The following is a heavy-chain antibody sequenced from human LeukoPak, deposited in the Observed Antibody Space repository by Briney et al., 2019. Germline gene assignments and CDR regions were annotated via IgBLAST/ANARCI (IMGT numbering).Heavy chain of an antibody. CDR1: GGSISSYY. D-gene: IGHD3-16*02. CDR2: IYYSGST. J-gene: IGHJ2*01. CDR3: ARQCLSWYFDL. Sequence: PSETLSLTCTVSGGSISSYYWSWIRQPPGKGLEWIGYIYYSGSTNYNPSLKSRVTISVDTSKNQFSLKLSSVTAANTAVYYCARQCLSWYFDLWGRGTLVTVSS. V-gene: IGHV4-59*08.